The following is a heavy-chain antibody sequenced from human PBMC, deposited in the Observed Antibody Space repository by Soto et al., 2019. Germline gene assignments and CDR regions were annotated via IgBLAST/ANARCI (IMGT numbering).Heavy chain of an antibody. CDR1: GYSFTSYW. V-gene: IGHV5-51*01. Sequence: PGESLKISCKGSGYSFTSYWIGWVRQMPGKGLEWMGIIYPGDSDTRYSPSFQGQVTISADKSISTAYLQWSSLKASDTAMYYCARDFRERLRYYYMDVWGKGTTVTVSS. CDR2: IYPGDSDT. D-gene: IGHD3-3*01. J-gene: IGHJ6*03. CDR3: ARDFRERLRYYYMDV.